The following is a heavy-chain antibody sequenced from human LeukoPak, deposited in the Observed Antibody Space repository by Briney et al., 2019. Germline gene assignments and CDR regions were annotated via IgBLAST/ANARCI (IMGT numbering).Heavy chain of an antibody. J-gene: IGHJ3*02. CDR1: GFTVSSNY. CDR2: IYSGGGT. D-gene: IGHD2-2*01. CDR3: ARDSPHYANAFDI. Sequence: PGGSLRLSCAASGFTVSSNYMSWVRQAPGKGLEWVSVIYSGGGTYYADSVKGRFTISRDNSKNTLYLQMNSLRAEDTAVYYCARDSPHYANAFDIWGQGTMVTVSS. V-gene: IGHV3-53*01.